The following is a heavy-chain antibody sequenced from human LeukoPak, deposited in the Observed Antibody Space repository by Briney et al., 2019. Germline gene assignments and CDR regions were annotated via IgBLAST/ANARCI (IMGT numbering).Heavy chain of an antibody. Sequence: SETLSLTSSVSGGSISGYYWTWVRQPPGKGLEWIGQIHCSGRADYNPSLKSRITMSVDTSRNQISLKLSSVTAADTAIYYCVRFGVNYDMDVWGQGTTVTVFS. D-gene: IGHD3-16*01. CDR3: VRFGVNYDMDV. CDR1: GGSISGYY. J-gene: IGHJ6*02. V-gene: IGHV4-59*01. CDR2: IHCSGRA.